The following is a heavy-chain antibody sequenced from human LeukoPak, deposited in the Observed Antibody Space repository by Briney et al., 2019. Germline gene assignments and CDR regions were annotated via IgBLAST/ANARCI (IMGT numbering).Heavy chain of an antibody. Sequence: SVKVSCKTSGYTFSRYGLSWVRQAPGQGLEWMGGIIPIFGTANYAQKFQGSVSITADESTRTAYMELYSLRSDDTAVYYCAKNTVTPSRTWYYFDSWGQGTLVTVSS. CDR2: IIPIFGTA. CDR1: GYTFSRYG. D-gene: IGHD4-11*01. CDR3: AKNTVTPSRTWYYFDS. V-gene: IGHV1-69*13. J-gene: IGHJ4*02.